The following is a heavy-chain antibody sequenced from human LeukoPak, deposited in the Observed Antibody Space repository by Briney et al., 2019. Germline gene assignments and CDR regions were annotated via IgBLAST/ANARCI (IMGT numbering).Heavy chain of an antibody. Sequence: PGRSLRLSCAASGFTFSSYGMHWVRQAPGKGLEWVAVIWYDGSNKYYADSVKGRFTISRDNSKNTLYLQMNSLRAEDTAVYYCARDLYSSGWYSQDYYYGMDVWGQETTVTVSS. CDR2: IWYDGSNK. J-gene: IGHJ6*02. CDR3: ARDLYSSGWYSQDYYYGMDV. D-gene: IGHD6-19*01. CDR1: GFTFSSYG. V-gene: IGHV3-33*01.